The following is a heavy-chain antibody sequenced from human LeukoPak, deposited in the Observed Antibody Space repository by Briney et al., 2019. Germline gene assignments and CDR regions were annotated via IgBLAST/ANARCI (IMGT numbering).Heavy chain of an antibody. CDR2: IIPIFGTA. J-gene: IGHJ6*02. D-gene: IGHD5-18*01. Sequence: SVKVSCKASGGTFSSYAISWVRQAPGQGLEWMGGIIPIFGTANYAQKFQGRVTITADESTSTAYMELSSLRSEDTAVYYCATPNGYSYYYYYYGMDVWGQGTTVTVSS. CDR1: GGTFSSYA. V-gene: IGHV1-69*13. CDR3: ATPNGYSYYYYYYGMDV.